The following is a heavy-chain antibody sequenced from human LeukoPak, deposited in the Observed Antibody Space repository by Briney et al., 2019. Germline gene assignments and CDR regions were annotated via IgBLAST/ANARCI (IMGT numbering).Heavy chain of an antibody. V-gene: IGHV3-23*01. D-gene: IGHD2-21*01. Sequence: GGSLRLSCVASGFMFNSYGMHWVRQAPGKGLEWVSGITGSGGSTYYADSVKGRFTISRDNSKNTLFLQMNSLRAEDTAVYYCARFDSVIANYFYYCMDVWGKGTTVTVSS. CDR3: ARFDSVIANYFYYCMDV. CDR2: ITGSGGST. CDR1: GFMFNSYG. J-gene: IGHJ6*03.